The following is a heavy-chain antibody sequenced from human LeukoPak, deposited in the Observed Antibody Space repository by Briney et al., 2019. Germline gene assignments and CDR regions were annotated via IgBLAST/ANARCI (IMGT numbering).Heavy chain of an antibody. Sequence: GGSLRLSCAASGFTFSNYAMSWDRQAPGKGLEWVSSISSSSNYIYYADSVKGRFTISRDNAKNSLYLQMNSLRAEDTAVYYCARGGYYDSSDYWGQGTLVTVSS. V-gene: IGHV3-21*01. J-gene: IGHJ4*02. CDR3: ARGGYYDSSDY. D-gene: IGHD3-22*01. CDR1: GFTFSNYA. CDR2: ISSSSNYI.